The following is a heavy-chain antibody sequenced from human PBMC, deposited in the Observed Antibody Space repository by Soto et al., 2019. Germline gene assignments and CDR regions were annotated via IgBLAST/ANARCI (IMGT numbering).Heavy chain of an antibody. V-gene: IGHV4-4*02. CDR3: ASKYCPSTICYLFDN. J-gene: IGHJ4*02. Sequence: SETLSLTCSVSGGSITSNHWWSWVRQAPGKGLEWIGEIFHRGTSHHNPSLESRVTLSVDKSKNQFSLMLTSVTAADAAVYYCASKYCPSTICYLFDNWGQGALVTVSS. D-gene: IGHD2-15*01. CDR2: IFHRGTS. CDR1: GGSITSNHW.